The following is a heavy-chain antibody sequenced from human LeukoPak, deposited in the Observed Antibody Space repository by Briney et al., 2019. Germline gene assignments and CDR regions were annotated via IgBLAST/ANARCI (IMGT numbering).Heavy chain of an antibody. Sequence: SETLSLTCAVYGGSFSGYYWSWIRQPPGKGLEWIGEINHSGSTNYNPSLKSRVTISVDTSKNQFSLKLSSVTAADTAVYYCARGYYDFWSGYYRYYYGMDVWGQGTTVTVSS. CDR2: INHSGST. D-gene: IGHD3-3*01. J-gene: IGHJ6*02. CDR3: ARGYYDFWSGYYRYYYGMDV. V-gene: IGHV4-34*01. CDR1: GGSFSGYY.